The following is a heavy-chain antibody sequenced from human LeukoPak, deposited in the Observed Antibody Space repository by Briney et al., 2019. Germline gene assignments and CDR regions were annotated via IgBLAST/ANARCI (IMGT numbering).Heavy chain of an antibody. V-gene: IGHV5-51*01. D-gene: IGHD3-10*01. CDR3: ARLAYYGSGPLHGMDV. J-gene: IGHJ6*02. CDR2: IYPGDSDT. Sequence: GESLKISCKGSGYSFTSYWISWVRQMPGKGLEWMGIIYPGDSDTRYSPSFQGQVTISADKSISTAYLQWSSLKASDTAMYYCARLAYYGSGPLHGMDVWGQGTTVTVSS. CDR1: GYSFTSYW.